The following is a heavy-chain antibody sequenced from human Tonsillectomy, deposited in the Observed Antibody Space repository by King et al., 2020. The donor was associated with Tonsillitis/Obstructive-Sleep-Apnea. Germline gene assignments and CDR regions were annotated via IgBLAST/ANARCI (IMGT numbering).Heavy chain of an antibody. Sequence: QMQLQESGPGLVKPSETLSLTCTVSGGSISSYYWSWIRQPPGKGLEWIGYIYYSGSTNYNPFLKSRVTISVDTSKNQFSLKLSSVTAADTAVYYCARLSSSYYYYGMDVWGQGTTVTVSS. CDR1: GGSISSYY. J-gene: IGHJ6*02. V-gene: IGHV4-59*08. CDR2: IYYSGST. CDR3: ARLSSSYYYYGMDV. D-gene: IGHD6-13*01.